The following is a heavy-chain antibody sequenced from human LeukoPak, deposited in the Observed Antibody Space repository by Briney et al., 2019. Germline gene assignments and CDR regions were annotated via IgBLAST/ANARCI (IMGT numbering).Heavy chain of an antibody. J-gene: IGHJ1*01. CDR3: ARDRMQQLVPEYFQH. CDR1: GGTFSSYA. CDR2: IIPILGIA. V-gene: IGHV1-69*04. D-gene: IGHD6-13*01. Sequence: SVKVSCKASGGTFSSYAISWVRQAPGQGLEWMGRIIPILGIANYAQKFQGRVTITADKSTSTAYMELSSLRSEDTAVYYRARDRMQQLVPEYFQHWGQGTLVTVSS.